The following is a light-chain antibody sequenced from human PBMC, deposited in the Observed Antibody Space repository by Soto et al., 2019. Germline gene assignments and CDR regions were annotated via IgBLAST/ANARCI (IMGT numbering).Light chain of an antibody. CDR3: QQFKSYLLT. CDR1: QGISSA. CDR2: DGS. V-gene: IGKV1-13*02. Sequence: AIQLTQSPSSLSASVGDRVTITCRASQGISSALAWYHQKPGTAPNLLIYDGSSLESGVPSRFSGSGSGTDFTLTISSLQPEDFATYYCQQFKSYLLTFGGGTTVEIK. J-gene: IGKJ4*01.